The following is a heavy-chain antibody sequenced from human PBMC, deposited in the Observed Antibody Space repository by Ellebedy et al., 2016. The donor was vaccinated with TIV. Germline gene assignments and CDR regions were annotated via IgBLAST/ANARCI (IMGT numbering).Heavy chain of an antibody. CDR1: EFTFSNVG. J-gene: IGHJ4*02. CDR3: AKEREEIVPAAHFDH. Sequence: GGSLRLSXVVPEFTFSNVGVTWVRLAPGKGLEWIGRITSKFDGGTTDLAAPVKGRFSISRDDSKDTMYLQMNSLRADDTALYYCAKEREEIVPAAHFDHWGRGTLVTVSS. D-gene: IGHD2-2*01. V-gene: IGHV3-15*01. CDR2: ITSKFDGGTT.